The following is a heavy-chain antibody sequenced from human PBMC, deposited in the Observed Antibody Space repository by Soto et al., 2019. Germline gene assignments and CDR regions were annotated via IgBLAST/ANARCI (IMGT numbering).Heavy chain of an antibody. J-gene: IGHJ6*02. CDR3: ARVKAARPENYYYYYYGMDV. D-gene: IGHD6-6*01. Sequence: SPTLSLTCAISGDSVSSNSAAWNWIRQSPSRGLEWLGRTYYRSKWYNDYAVSVKSRITINPDTSKNQFSLQLNSVTPEDTAVYYCARVKAARPENYYYYYYGMDVWGQGTTVTVSS. V-gene: IGHV6-1*01. CDR1: GDSVSSNSAA. CDR2: TYYRSKWYN.